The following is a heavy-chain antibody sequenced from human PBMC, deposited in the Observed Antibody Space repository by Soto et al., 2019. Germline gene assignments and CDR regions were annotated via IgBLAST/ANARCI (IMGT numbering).Heavy chain of an antibody. Sequence: PSETLSLTCAVYGGSFSGYYWSWIRQPPGKGLEWIGEINHSGSTNYNPSLKSRVTISVDMSKNQFSLKLSSVTAADTAVYYCAIGRENIAARRLGYYYFYMDVWDKGTTVTSP. CDR3: AIGRENIAARRLGYYYFYMDV. J-gene: IGHJ6*03. D-gene: IGHD6-6*01. CDR1: GGSFSGYY. V-gene: IGHV4-34*01. CDR2: INHSGST.